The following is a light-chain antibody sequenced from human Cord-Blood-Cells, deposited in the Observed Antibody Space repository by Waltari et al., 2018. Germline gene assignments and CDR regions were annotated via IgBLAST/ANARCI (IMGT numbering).Light chain of an antibody. CDR1: QSISSY. J-gene: IGKJ1*01. CDR3: RPNYSTPWT. Sequence: DIQMTQSPSSLSASLGDRVTITCRPSQSISSYLNWYQQKPGKAPKPLIYAASSLQSGAPSRFSGSGSETDFNLTISSLQTEDFATYYCRPNYSTPWTFGPGTTVEIK. V-gene: IGKV1-39*01. CDR2: AAS.